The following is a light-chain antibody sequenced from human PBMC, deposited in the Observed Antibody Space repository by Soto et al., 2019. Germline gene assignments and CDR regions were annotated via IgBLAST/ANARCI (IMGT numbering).Light chain of an antibody. CDR3: SSYTSITAFYV. CDR2: AVS. V-gene: IGLV2-14*01. J-gene: IGLJ1*01. CDR1: SSDVGGDNY. Sequence: QSVLAQTVSVSGSPGQSITISCTGTSSDVGGDNYVSWYQPXPGKVPKLIIYAVSNRPSGVSYRFSGSKSGFSSSLTISGHQHEDDADYFCSSYTSITAFYVFGSGNKVTVL.